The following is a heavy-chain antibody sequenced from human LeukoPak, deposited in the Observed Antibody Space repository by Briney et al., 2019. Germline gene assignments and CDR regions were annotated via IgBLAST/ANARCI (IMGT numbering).Heavy chain of an antibody. CDR3: ARDVNYYDSSGYYQRYFDY. CDR2: ISSSSSYI. J-gene: IGHJ4*02. V-gene: IGHV3-21*01. Sequence: GGSLRLSCAASGFTFSSYSMNWVRQAPGKGLEWVSSISSSSSYIYYADSVKGRFTISRDNAENSLYLQMNSLRAEDTAVYYCARDVNYYDSSGYYQRYFDYWGQGTLVTVSS. D-gene: IGHD3-22*01. CDR1: GFTFSSYS.